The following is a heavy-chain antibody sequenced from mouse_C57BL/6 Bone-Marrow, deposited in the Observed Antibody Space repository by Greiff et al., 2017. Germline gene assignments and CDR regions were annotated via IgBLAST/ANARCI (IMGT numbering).Heavy chain of an antibody. CDR1: GYTFTSYD. CDR3: ARGNYYGSSSAWFAY. V-gene: IGHV1-85*01. D-gene: IGHD1-1*01. CDR2: IYPRDGST. Sequence: VQLQQSGPELVKPGASVKLSCKASGYTFTSYDINWVKQRPGQGLEWIGWIYPRDGSTTYNEKFKGKATLTVDTSSSTAYMELHSLTSEDSAVYFCARGNYYGSSSAWFAYWGQGTLVTVSA. J-gene: IGHJ3*01.